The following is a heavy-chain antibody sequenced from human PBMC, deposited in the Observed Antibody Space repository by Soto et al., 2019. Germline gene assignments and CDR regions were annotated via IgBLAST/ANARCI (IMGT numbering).Heavy chain of an antibody. J-gene: IGHJ6*02. Sequence: EVQLVESGGGLVQPGGSLRLSCEASGFTVRNYDMHWGRQGTGKGLEWVSGISAAGDPDYADSVEGRFTISRENAQNSFFLQMNSLRVGDTAVYYCARTDRDFYGLDVWGQWTTVIVSS. CDR2: ISAAGDP. CDR1: GFTVRNYD. V-gene: IGHV3-13*05. CDR3: ARTDRDFYGLDV.